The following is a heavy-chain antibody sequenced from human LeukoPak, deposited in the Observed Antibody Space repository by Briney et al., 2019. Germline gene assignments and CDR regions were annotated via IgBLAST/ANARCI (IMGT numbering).Heavy chain of an antibody. CDR2: ISSSSSYI. CDR1: GFTFSSYS. J-gene: IGHJ4*02. V-gene: IGHV3-21*01. D-gene: IGHD3-3*01. Sequence: GGSLRLSCAASGFTFSSYSMNWVRQAPGKGLEWVSSISSSSSYIYYADSVKGRSTISRDNAKNSLYLQMNSLRAEDTAVYYCASGGYYDFWSGPGYWGQGTLVTVSS. CDR3: ASGGYYDFWSGPGY.